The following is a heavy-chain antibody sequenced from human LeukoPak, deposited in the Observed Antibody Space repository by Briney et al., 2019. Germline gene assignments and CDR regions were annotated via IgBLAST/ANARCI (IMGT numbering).Heavy chain of an antibody. V-gene: IGHV3-23*01. CDR2: ISTDGGGT. CDR1: GFTFSSYA. D-gene: IGHD3-10*01. CDR3: AKGRNSGSPQYFDY. Sequence: GGSLRLSCAASGFTFSSYAMSWVRQAPGKGLEWVSAISTDGGGTYYADSVKGRFIISRDNSKNTLPLQMNTLRVEDTAVYYCAKGRNSGSPQYFDYWGQGTLVTVSS. J-gene: IGHJ4*02.